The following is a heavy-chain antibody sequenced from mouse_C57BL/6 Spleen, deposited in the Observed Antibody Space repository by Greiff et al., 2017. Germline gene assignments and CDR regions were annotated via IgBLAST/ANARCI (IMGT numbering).Heavy chain of an antibody. Sequence: EVKLMESGGGLVKPGGSLKLSCAASGFTFSSYTMSWVRQTPEKRLEWVATISGGGGNTYYPDSVKGRFTISRDNAKNTLYLQMSSLRSEDTALYYCASYYGNYGWYFDVWGTGTTVTVSS. D-gene: IGHD2-10*01. V-gene: IGHV5-9*01. J-gene: IGHJ1*03. CDR1: GFTFSSYT. CDR2: ISGGGGNT. CDR3: ASYYGNYGWYFDV.